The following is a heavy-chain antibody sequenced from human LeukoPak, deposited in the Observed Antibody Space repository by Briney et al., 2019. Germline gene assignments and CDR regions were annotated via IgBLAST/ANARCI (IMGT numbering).Heavy chain of an antibody. CDR1: GLTFSSYA. CDR3: AKDPRRGVGFVGATFDY. Sequence: GGSLRLSCAASGLTFSSYAMNWVRQAPGKGLEWVSAISGSGGNTYYADSVKGRFTISRDNSKNTLYLQMNSLRAEDTAVYYCAKDPRRGVGFVGATFDYWGQGTLVSVSS. D-gene: IGHD1-26*01. V-gene: IGHV3-23*01. J-gene: IGHJ4*02. CDR2: ISGSGGNT.